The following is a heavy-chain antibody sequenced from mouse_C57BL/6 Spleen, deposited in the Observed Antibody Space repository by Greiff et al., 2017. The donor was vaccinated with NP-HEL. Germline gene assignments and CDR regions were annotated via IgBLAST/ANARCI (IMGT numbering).Heavy chain of an antibody. CDR1: GFTFSDYG. CDR2: ISNLAYSI. Sequence: EVKLMESGGGLVQPGGSLKLSCAASGFTFSDYGMAWVRQAPRKGPEWVAFISNLAYSIYYADTVTGRFTISRENAKNTLYLEMSSLRSEDTAMYYCERHGHYYVSAMDYWGQGTSVTVSS. CDR3: ERHGHYYVSAMDY. V-gene: IGHV5-15*01. D-gene: IGHD1-2*01. J-gene: IGHJ4*01.